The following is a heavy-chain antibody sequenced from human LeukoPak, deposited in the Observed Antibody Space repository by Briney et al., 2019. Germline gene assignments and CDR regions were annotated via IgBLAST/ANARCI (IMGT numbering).Heavy chain of an antibody. V-gene: IGHV4-39*07. CDR1: GGSISSSNYY. Sequence: SETLSLTCSASGGSISSSNYYWGWIRQPPGKGLEWIGSIHHSGNTYYSPSLKSRVTMSVDTSKNQFSLKLSSVTAADTAVYYCARTGYYDSSANGGSYYYMDVWGKGTTVTVSS. J-gene: IGHJ6*03. D-gene: IGHD3-22*01. CDR2: IHHSGNT. CDR3: ARTGYYDSSANGGSYYYMDV.